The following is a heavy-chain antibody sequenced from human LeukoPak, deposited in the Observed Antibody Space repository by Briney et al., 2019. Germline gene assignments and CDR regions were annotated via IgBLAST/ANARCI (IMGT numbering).Heavy chain of an antibody. J-gene: IGHJ6*02. Sequence: GGSLRLSCAASGLTFSSYGMHWVRQAPGKGLEWVAFIRYDGSNKYYGDSVKGRFTISRDNSKNTLYLEMNSLGAEDTVVYYCVKAHCSISSCPVRGMDVWGQGTTVTVSS. V-gene: IGHV3-30*02. CDR1: GLTFSSYG. CDR2: IRYDGSNK. D-gene: IGHD2-2*01. CDR3: VKAHCSISSCPVRGMDV.